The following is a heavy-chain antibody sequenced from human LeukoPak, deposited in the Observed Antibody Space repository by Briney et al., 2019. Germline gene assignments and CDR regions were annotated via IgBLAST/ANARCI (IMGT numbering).Heavy chain of an antibody. CDR1: GGSISSYY. Sequence: KSSDTLSLTCTVSGGSISSYYWRWIRQPPGKGLEWIGYIYYSGSTNYNPSLKSRVTISVDTSKNQFSLKLSSVTAADTAVYYGARDPYCSGGSCYEFDPWGQGTLVTVSS. D-gene: IGHD2-15*01. V-gene: IGHV4-59*01. J-gene: IGHJ5*02. CDR2: IYYSGST. CDR3: ARDPYCSGGSCYEFDP.